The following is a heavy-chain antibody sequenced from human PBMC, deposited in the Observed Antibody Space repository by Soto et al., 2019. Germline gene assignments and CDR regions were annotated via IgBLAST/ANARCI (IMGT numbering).Heavy chain of an antibody. CDR3: GRVSYDVSSGWYYYYYYMDV. CDR2: IYYSGST. Sequence: PSETLSLTCTVSGGSISSYYWSWIRQPPGKGLEWIGYIYYSGSTNYNPSLKSRVTISVDTSKNQFSLKLSSVTAADTAVYYCGRVSYDVSSGWYYYYYYMDVWGKGTTVTVSS. D-gene: IGHD6-25*01. CDR1: GGSISSYY. V-gene: IGHV4-59*01. J-gene: IGHJ6*03.